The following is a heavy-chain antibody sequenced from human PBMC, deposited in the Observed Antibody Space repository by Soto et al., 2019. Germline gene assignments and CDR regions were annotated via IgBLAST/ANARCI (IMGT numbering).Heavy chain of an antibody. J-gene: IGHJ3*02. CDR2: IYYSGST. CDR1: GGSISSYY. V-gene: IGHV4-59*01. Sequence: QVQLQESGPGLVKPSETLSLTCTVSGGSISSYYWSWIRQPPGKGLEWMGYIYYSGSTNYNPSLKSRVTISVDTSKNQFSLKLSSVTAADTAVYYCAREPLYCSGGSCYSRAFDIWGQGTMVTVSS. D-gene: IGHD2-15*01. CDR3: AREPLYCSGGSCYSRAFDI.